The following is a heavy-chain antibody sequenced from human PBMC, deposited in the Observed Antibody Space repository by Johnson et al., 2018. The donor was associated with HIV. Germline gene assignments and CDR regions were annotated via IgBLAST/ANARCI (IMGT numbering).Heavy chain of an antibody. CDR1: GFAFSSYG. D-gene: IGHD5-12*01. V-gene: IGHV3-30*18. Sequence: QVQLVESGGGVVQPGRSLRLSCAASGFAFSSYGMHWVRQAPGKGLERVTIISYDGINKYYADSVKGRFTISRDNSKNTLYLQMNSLRAEDTAVYYCAKGKHIVATTDAFDIWGQGTMVTVSS. J-gene: IGHJ3*02. CDR2: ISYDGINK. CDR3: AKGKHIVATTDAFDI.